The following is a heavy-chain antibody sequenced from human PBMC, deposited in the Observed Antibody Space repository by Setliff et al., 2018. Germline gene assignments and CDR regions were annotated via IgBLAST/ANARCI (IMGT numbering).Heavy chain of an antibody. V-gene: IGHV3-7*01. D-gene: IGHD3-10*01. CDR1: GFTFSSDP. J-gene: IGHJ4*02. CDR3: ARGTSYGSRSDYLDA. Sequence: GGSLRLSCAASGFTFSSDPMNWVRQAPGKGLEWVANVKQGGSEKNYVDSVKGRFSVSRDDAKNSLYLQMNSLRVEDTAVYYCARGTSYGSRSDYLDAWGQGTLVTVSS. CDR2: VKQGGSEK.